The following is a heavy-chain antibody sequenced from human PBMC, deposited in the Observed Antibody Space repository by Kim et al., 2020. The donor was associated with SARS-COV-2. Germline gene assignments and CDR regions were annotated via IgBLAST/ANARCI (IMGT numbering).Heavy chain of an antibody. V-gene: IGHV3-30-3*01. Sequence: GGSLRLSCAASGFTFSSYAMHWVRQAPGKGLEWVAVISYDGSNKYYADSVKGRFTISRDNSKNTLYLQMNSLRAEDTAVYYCAREFDSSGYLTFGYWGQGTLVTVSS. CDR3: AREFDSSGYLTFGY. J-gene: IGHJ4*02. CDR2: ISYDGSNK. CDR1: GFTFSSYA. D-gene: IGHD3-22*01.